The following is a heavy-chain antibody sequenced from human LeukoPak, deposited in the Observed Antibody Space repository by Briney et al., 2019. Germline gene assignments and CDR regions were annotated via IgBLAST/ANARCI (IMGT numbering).Heavy chain of an antibody. V-gene: IGHV3-21*04. CDR3: ARVGPSDIVVVVALDY. CDR2: ISSSSSYI. CDR1: GFTFSSFS. D-gene: IGHD2-15*01. J-gene: IGHJ4*02. Sequence: GGSLGLSCAASGFTFSSFSMNWVSQAPGKGLEWISSISSSSSYIYYADSVKGRFTISRDNAKNSLYLQMNSLRTEDTAVYYCARVGPSDIVVVVALDYWGQGTLVTVSS.